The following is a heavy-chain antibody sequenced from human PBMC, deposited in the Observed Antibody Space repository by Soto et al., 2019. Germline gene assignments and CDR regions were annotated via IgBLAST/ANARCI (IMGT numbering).Heavy chain of an antibody. CDR3: AGTSSLQWYYMDV. J-gene: IGHJ6*03. CDR2: TYYRSRRYN. V-gene: IGHV6-1*01. Sequence: SQTLSLTYVISGDSVSSNSAAWNWIRQSPSRGLEWLGRTYYRSRRYNDYAVSVRSRITVNADTSKNQFSLHLNSVTPEDTAVYYCAGTSSLQWYYMDVWDKGTTVTVSS. D-gene: IGHD1-7*01. CDR1: GDSVSSNSAA.